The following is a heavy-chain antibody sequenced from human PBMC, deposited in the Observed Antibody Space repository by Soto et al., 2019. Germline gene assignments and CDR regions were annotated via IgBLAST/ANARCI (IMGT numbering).Heavy chain of an antibody. D-gene: IGHD6-19*01. CDR3: ARQAGAMNNYFYGMDV. Sequence: GESLKISCQGSGYSFTSSWIVWVRQMPGKGLQWMGIIHPGDSETRYGPSFQGQVTISADKSISAAYLQWSSLKASDTAIYYYARQAGAMNNYFYGMDVWGQGTTVTVSS. CDR2: IHPGDSET. V-gene: IGHV5-51*01. J-gene: IGHJ6*02. CDR1: GYSFTSSW.